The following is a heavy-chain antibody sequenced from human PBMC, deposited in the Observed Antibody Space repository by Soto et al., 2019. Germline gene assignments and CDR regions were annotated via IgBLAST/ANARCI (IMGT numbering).Heavy chain of an antibody. V-gene: IGHV3-30-3*01. Sequence: LRLSCAASGFTFSSYAMHWVRQAPGKGLEWVAVISYDGSNKYYADSVKGRFTISRDNSKNTLYLQMNSLRAEDTAVYYCARASRGSGSYSRYYYYYGMDVWGQGTTVTVSS. CDR2: ISYDGSNK. CDR3: ARASRGSGSYSRYYYYYGMDV. J-gene: IGHJ6*02. D-gene: IGHD3-10*01. CDR1: GFTFSSYA.